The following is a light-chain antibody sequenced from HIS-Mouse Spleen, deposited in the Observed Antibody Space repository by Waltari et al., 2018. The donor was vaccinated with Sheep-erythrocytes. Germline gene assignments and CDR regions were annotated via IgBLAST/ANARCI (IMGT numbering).Light chain of an antibody. J-gene: IGLJ2*01. CDR2: QDS. Sequence: SYELTQPPSVSVSPGQTASITCSGDKLGDKYACWYQQKPGQSPVLVIYQDSKRPSGTTERFSGSKSGNTATLTISGTQAMDEADYYCQAWDSSTAWNVVFGGGTKLTVL. CDR3: QAWDSSTAWNVV. V-gene: IGLV3-1*01. CDR1: KLGDKY.